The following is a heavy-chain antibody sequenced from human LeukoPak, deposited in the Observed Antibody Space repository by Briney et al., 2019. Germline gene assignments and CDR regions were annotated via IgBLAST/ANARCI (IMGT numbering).Heavy chain of an antibody. CDR3: AREPGLGYCSSTSCYVRFWDY. D-gene: IGHD2-2*01. CDR2: ISAYNGNT. CDR1: GYTFTSYG. Sequence: ASVKVSCKASGYTFTSYGISWVRQAPGQGLEWMGWISAYNGNTNYAQKLQGRVTMTTDTSTSTAYMELRSLRSDDTAVYYCAREPGLGYCSSTSCYVRFWDYWGQGTLVTVSS. J-gene: IGHJ4*02. V-gene: IGHV1-18*01.